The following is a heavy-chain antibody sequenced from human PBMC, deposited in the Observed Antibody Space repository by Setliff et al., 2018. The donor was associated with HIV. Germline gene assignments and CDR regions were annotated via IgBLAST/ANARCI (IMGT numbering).Heavy chain of an antibody. D-gene: IGHD3-3*02. J-gene: IGHJ4*02. Sequence: GESLKISCKGSGYSFTGYWIGWVRQMPGKGLEWMGLVYPADSNTIYSPSFQHQVTISADKSFSTAFLQWSDVKASDSGIYFCARLGGSFGIPHFDFWGQGTPVTVSS. CDR2: VYPADSNT. CDR1: GYSFTGYW. V-gene: IGHV5-51*01. CDR3: ARLGGSFGIPHFDF.